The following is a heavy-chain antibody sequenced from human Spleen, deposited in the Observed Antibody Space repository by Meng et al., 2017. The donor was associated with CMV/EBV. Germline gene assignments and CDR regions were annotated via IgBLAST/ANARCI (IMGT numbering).Heavy chain of an antibody. CDR3: ARDHIEVPTKYYYYGMDV. CDR1: GFTFNSYT. Sequence: GGSLRLSCAASGFTFNSYTMNWVRQAPGKGLEWVSSISGSSTYIYYADSVKGRFTISRDNAKKSLYLQMDSLRAEDTAVYYCARDHIEVPTKYYYYGMDVWGQGTTVTVSS. V-gene: IGHV3-21*01. J-gene: IGHJ6*02. D-gene: IGHD1-26*01. CDR2: ISGSSTYI.